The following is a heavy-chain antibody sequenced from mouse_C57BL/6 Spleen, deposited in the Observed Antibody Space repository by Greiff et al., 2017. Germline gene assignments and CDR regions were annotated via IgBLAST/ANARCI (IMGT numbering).Heavy chain of an antibody. CDR3: ARCFIYDGYHYAMDY. CDR2: INYDGSST. Sequence: EVNLVESEGGLVQPGSSMKLSCTASGFTFSDYYMAWVRQVPEKGLEWVANINYDGSSTYYLDSLKSRFIISRDNAKNILYLQMSSLKSEDTATYYCARCFIYDGYHYAMDYWGQGTSVTVSS. J-gene: IGHJ4*01. CDR1: GFTFSDYY. V-gene: IGHV5-16*01. D-gene: IGHD2-3*01.